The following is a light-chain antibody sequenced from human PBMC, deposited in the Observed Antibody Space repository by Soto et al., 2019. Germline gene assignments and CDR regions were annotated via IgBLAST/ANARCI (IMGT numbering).Light chain of an antibody. Sequence: QSVLTQPPSVSGAPGQRVTISCTGSRSNLGAGFDVHWYQQLPGTAPKLLIFRNINRPSGVPDRFSGSKSGTSASLAITGLQAEDEADYFCQSYDTRQSGSRVCGGGTKLTVL. CDR1: RSNLGAGFD. CDR2: RNI. V-gene: IGLV1-40*01. CDR3: QSYDTRQSGSRV. J-gene: IGLJ3*02.